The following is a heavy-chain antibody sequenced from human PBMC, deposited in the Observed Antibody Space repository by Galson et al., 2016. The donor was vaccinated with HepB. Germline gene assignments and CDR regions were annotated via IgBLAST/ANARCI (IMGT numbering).Heavy chain of an antibody. V-gene: IGHV3-21*01. CDR2: VSSSSSYI. CDR1: GFIFSSYR. D-gene: IGHD3-10*01. Sequence: SLRLSCAASGFIFSSYRMHWVRRAPGKGLEWVSCVSSSSSYIYYADSAKGRFTISRDNAKNALYLQLNSLRDEDTAVYYCARDRRGSPNAFDIWGQGTMVTASS. CDR3: ARDRRGSPNAFDI. J-gene: IGHJ3*02.